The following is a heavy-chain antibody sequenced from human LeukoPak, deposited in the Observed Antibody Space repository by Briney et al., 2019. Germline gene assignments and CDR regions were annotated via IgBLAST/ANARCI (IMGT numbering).Heavy chain of an antibody. Sequence: GESLKISCKGSGYSFTSYWIAWVRQMPGKGLEWMGIVQPGDSDIRYSPSFQGQVTISADKSISTVYLQWSGLKASDTAMYYCARYYYDSSAYPYYFEYWGQGTLVTVSS. V-gene: IGHV5-51*01. D-gene: IGHD3-22*01. J-gene: IGHJ4*02. CDR1: GYSFTSYW. CDR2: VQPGDSDI. CDR3: ARYYYDSSAYPYYFEY.